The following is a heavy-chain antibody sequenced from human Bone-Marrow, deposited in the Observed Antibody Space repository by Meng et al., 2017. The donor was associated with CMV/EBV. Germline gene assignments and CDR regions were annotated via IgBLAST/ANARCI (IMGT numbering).Heavy chain of an antibody. D-gene: IGHD3-10*01. V-gene: IGHV1-2*02. CDR2: INPNSGGT. CDR3: ARNRITMVRGVIIHFDY. Sequence: ASVKVSCKASGHTFTGYYMHWVRQAPGQGLEWMGWINPNSGGTNYAQKFQGRVTMTRDTSISTAYMELSRLRSDDTAVYYCARNRITMVRGVIIHFDYWGQGTLVTVSS. J-gene: IGHJ4*02. CDR1: GHTFTGYY.